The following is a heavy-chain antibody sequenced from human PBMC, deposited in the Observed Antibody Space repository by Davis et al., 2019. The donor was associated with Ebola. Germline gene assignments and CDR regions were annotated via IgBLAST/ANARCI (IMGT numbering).Heavy chain of an antibody. CDR3: ARDCIRTGCYNYGMDV. Sequence: AASVQVSCKASGYSFISYTLHWVRQAPGQRLEWMGWINAGNGHTKYSQKFQGRVTITRDASASTAYMDLSSLGYEDTAVYYCARDCIRTGCYNYGMDVWGQGTTVTVSS. J-gene: IGHJ6*02. D-gene: IGHD2-2*02. CDR1: GYSFISYT. V-gene: IGHV1-3*01. CDR2: INAGNGHT.